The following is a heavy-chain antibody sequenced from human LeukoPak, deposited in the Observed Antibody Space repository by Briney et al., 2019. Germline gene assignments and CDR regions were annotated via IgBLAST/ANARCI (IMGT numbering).Heavy chain of an antibody. J-gene: IGHJ6*03. V-gene: IGHV5-51*01. CDR3: ARSATTVTTNYYHYYYMDV. CDR2: IYPGDSDT. CDR1: GYSFTSYW. D-gene: IGHD4-11*01. Sequence: GESLKISCKGSGYSFTSYWIGWVRQMPGKGLEWMGIIYPGDSDTRYSPSFQGQVTISADKSISTAYLQWSSLKASDTAMYYCARSATTVTTNYYHYYYMDVWGKGTTVTVSS.